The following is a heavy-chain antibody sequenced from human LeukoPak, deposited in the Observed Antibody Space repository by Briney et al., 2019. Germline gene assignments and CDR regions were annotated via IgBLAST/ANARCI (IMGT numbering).Heavy chain of an antibody. Sequence: PGRSLRLSCAASGFTFSSYAMHWVRQAPGKGLEWVAVISYDGSNKYYADSVKGRFTISRDNFKNTLYLQMNSLRAEDTAVYYCARSGRYYYGSGSYPPGPDYWGQGTLVTVSS. CDR2: ISYDGSNK. CDR1: GFTFSSYA. D-gene: IGHD3-10*01. J-gene: IGHJ4*02. V-gene: IGHV3-30*04. CDR3: ARSGRYYYGSGSYPPGPDY.